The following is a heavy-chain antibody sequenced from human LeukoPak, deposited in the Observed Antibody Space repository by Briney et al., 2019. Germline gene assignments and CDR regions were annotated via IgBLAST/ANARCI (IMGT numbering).Heavy chain of an antibody. CDR3: ASQVAQKDIVVVPAATHNWFDP. D-gene: IGHD2-2*01. J-gene: IGHJ5*02. CDR2: INHSGST. V-gene: IGHV4-34*01. CDR1: GGSFSGYY. Sequence: SETLSLTCAVYGGSFSGYYWSWIRQPPGKGLEWIGEINHSGSTNYNPSLKSRVTISVDTSKNQFSLKLSSVTAADTAVYYCASQVAQKDIVVVPAATHNWFDPWGQGTLVTVSS.